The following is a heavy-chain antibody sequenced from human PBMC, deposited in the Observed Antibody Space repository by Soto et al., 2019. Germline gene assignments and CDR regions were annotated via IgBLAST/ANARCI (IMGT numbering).Heavy chain of an antibody. D-gene: IGHD2-15*01. V-gene: IGHV1-46*01. CDR3: AREENCSDGICYSEYFQR. Sequence: QVQLVQSGAEVKKPGASVKVSCKASGYIFTAYSMHWVRQAPGQGLEWMGVVNPSGGSTNYAQKFQDRSTMTRDTSTSTVYMDLSSLTSEDTAVYYCAREENCSDGICYSEYFQRWGQGTLVTVSS. J-gene: IGHJ1*01. CDR1: GYIFTAYS. CDR2: VNPSGGST.